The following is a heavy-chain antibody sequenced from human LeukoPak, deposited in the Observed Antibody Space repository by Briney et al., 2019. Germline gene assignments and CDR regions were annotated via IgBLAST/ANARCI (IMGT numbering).Heavy chain of an antibody. Sequence: GSLRLSCAASGFTFSSYSMNWVRQPPGKGLEWIGEIKHSGSTNYNASLKSRVTISVDTSKSQFSLKLTSVTAADTAVYYCATSPWYYYDSSDYYVDYWGQGTLVTVSS. CDR1: GFTFSSYS. CDR3: ATSPWYYYDSSDYYVDY. D-gene: IGHD3-22*01. V-gene: IGHV4-34*08. J-gene: IGHJ4*02. CDR2: IKHSGST.